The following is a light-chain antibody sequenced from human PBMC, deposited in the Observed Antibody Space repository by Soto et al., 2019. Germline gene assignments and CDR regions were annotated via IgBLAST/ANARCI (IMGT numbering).Light chain of an antibody. CDR2: EVA. J-gene: IGLJ3*02. Sequence: QSALTQPASVSGSPGQSITISCTGTSTDPATSDLVSWYQQHPGKAPQLIIYEVAKRPSGVSARFSGSQSGDTASLTISGLQDEDEADYYCQAYDYSLTDFVFGGGTKLTVL. CDR1: STDPATSDL. V-gene: IGLV2-23*02. CDR3: QAYDYSLTDFV.